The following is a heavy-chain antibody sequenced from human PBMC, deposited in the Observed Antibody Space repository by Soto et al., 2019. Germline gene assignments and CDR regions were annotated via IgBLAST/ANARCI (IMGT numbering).Heavy chain of an antibody. CDR2: ISVHNGKT. CDR1: GYTFTAYG. CDR3: ARFYYDSSGYLPSPYYYYYGMDV. V-gene: IGHV1-18*01. Sequence: GASVKVSCKASGYTFTAYGINWVRQAPGQGLEWMTWISVHNGKTNYAQKFQDRVTLTTDTSTSTAYMELRSLTSDDTAVYYCARFYYDSSGYLPSPYYYYYGMDVWGQGTTVTVSS. D-gene: IGHD3-22*01. J-gene: IGHJ6*02.